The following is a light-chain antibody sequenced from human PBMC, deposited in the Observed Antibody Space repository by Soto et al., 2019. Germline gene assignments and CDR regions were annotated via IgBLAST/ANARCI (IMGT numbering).Light chain of an antibody. J-gene: IGKJ4*01. Sequence: EIMMTQSPATVSVSPGERATLSCRASQSIRTNVAWYQQKPGQALRLLIYDASTRATGLSFRFSGSGSGTEFTLTISSLQSEDVAIYYCQQYNDWPPLTFGGGTRLEI. CDR3: QQYNDWPPLT. CDR2: DAS. CDR1: QSIRTN. V-gene: IGKV3-15*01.